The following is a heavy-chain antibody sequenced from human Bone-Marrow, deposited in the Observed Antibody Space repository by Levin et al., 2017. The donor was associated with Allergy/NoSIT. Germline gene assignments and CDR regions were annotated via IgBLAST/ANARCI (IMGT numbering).Heavy chain of an antibody. V-gene: IGHV3-53*01. D-gene: IGHD3-10*01. CDR2: INDAGST. CDR1: GFTVSDNY. Sequence: GESLKISCVASGFTVSDNYVNWVRQAPAKGLEWVSLINDAGSTYYADSVKGRFTLSRDNSRNTVYLQMNSLRNEDTAVYYCARDYFGSGRSWVAFDIWGQGTKVTVSS. J-gene: IGHJ3*02. CDR3: ARDYFGSGRSWVAFDI.